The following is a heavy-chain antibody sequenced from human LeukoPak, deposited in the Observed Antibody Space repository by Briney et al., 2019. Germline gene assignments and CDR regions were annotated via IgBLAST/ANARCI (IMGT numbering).Heavy chain of an antibody. J-gene: IGHJ4*02. CDR1: GYTFTSYG. D-gene: IGHD4-23*01. CDR2: IIPIFGTA. CDR3: ARSYGGNSDFLDY. Sequence: GASVKVSCKASGYTFTSYGISWVRQAPGQGLEWMGRIIPIFGTANYAQKFQGRVTITTDESTSTAYMELSSLRSEDTAVYYCARSYGGNSDFLDYWGQGTLVTVSS. V-gene: IGHV1-69*05.